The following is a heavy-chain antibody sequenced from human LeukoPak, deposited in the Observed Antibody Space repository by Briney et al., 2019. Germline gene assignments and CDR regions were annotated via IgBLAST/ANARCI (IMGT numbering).Heavy chain of an antibody. J-gene: IGHJ4*02. CDR1: GFTVSSNY. CDR2: IYSGGST. D-gene: IGHD4-17*01. V-gene: IGHV3-66*01. Sequence: PGGSLRLSCAASGFTVSSNYMGWVLQAPGKGLEWVSVIYSGGSTYYADSVKGRFTISRDNSKNTLYLQMNSLRAEDTAVYYCARVPTTVFYYFDYWGQGTLVTVSS. CDR3: ARVPTTVFYYFDY.